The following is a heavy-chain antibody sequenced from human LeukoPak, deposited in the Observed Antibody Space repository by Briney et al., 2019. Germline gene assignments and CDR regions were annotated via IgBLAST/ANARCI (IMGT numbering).Heavy chain of an antibody. CDR2: INTSGST. V-gene: IGHV4-61*02. CDR3: ARDSGITMVRGVILPPRYNYYYMGV. CDR1: GGSISSGSYY. Sequence: PSETLSLTCTVSGGSISSGSYYWSWIRQPAGKGLEWIGRINTSGSTNYNLSLKSRVTISVDTSKKQFALKLSSVPAADTAVYYCARDSGITMVRGVILPPRYNYYYMGVWGKGTTVTVSS. J-gene: IGHJ6*03. D-gene: IGHD3-10*01.